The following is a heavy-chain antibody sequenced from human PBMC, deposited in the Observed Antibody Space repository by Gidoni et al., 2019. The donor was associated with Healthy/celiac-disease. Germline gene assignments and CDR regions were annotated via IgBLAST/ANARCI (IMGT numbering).Heavy chain of an antibody. CDR1: GGTFSSYA. CDR3: ASPTVNSCGGDCYSDPEGAFDI. CDR2: IIPIFGTA. J-gene: IGHJ3*02. V-gene: IGHV1-69*06. D-gene: IGHD2-21*02. Sequence: QVQLVQSGAEVKKPGSSVKVSCKASGGTFSSYAISWVRQAPGQGLEWMGGIIPIFGTANYAQKFQGRVTITADKSTSTAYMELSSLRSEDTAVYYCASPTVNSCGGDCYSDPEGAFDIWGQGTMVTVSS.